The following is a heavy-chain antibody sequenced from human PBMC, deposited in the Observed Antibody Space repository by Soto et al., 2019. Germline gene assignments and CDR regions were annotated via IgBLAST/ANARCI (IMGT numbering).Heavy chain of an antibody. D-gene: IGHD3-16*02. J-gene: IGHJ4*02. CDR1: EFTVSSNY. V-gene: IGHV3-66*01. Sequence: EVQLVESGGGLVQPGGSLRLSCAASEFTVSSNYMSWVRQAPGKGLEWVSVIYSGGSTYYADSVKGRFTISRDNSKNTLYLQMNSLSAEDTAVYYCARANLNDYIWGSYRSTGGYFDYWGQGTLVTVSS. CDR2: IYSGGST. CDR3: ARANLNDYIWGSYRSTGGYFDY.